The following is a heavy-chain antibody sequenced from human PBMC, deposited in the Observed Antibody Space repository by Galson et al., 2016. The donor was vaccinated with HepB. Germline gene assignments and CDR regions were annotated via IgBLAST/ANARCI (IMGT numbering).Heavy chain of an antibody. Sequence: SVKVSCKASGYTFTSYGISWVRQTPGQGLEWMGWMNTANGNTMYSENLQGRVTITWDTAATTAYMDLSSLRSEDTAVYYCARDFHGMDVWGQGTTVTVSS. V-gene: IGHV1-18*01. CDR1: GYTFTSYG. CDR2: MNTANGNT. J-gene: IGHJ6*02. CDR3: ARDFHGMDV.